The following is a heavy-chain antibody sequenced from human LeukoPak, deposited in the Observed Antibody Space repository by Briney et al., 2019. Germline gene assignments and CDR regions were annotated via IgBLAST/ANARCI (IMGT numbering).Heavy chain of an antibody. CDR3: AKGVGFEINWFDP. CDR2: INWNSGDI. V-gene: IGHV3-9*01. Sequence: GGSLRLSCAASGFTFHESAMHWVRQAPGKGLEWVSGINWNSGDIGYADSVEGRFTISRDNAKNSLYLQMNSLRAEDTALYYCAKGVGFEINWFDPWGQGIMVTVSS. J-gene: IGHJ5*02. D-gene: IGHD3-10*01. CDR1: GFTFHESA.